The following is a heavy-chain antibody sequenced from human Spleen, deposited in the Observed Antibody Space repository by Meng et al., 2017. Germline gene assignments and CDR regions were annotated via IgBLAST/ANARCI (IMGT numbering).Heavy chain of an antibody. CDR3: AKEKGGFGELFVNNWFDP. Sequence: GESLKISCAASGFIVSSDYMHWLRQAPGKGLEWVSVLYSGGGTYYADSVKGRFTISRDNSKNTVYLQMNSLRAEDTAVYYCAKEKGGFGELFVNNWFDPWGQGTLVTVSS. CDR2: LYSGGGT. CDR1: GFIVSSDY. V-gene: IGHV3-53*01. D-gene: IGHD3-10*01. J-gene: IGHJ5*02.